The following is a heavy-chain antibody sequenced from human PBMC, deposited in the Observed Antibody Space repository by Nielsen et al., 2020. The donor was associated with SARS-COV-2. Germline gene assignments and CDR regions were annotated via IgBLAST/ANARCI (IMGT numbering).Heavy chain of an antibody. CDR3: ARGSDEGLAL. Sequence: SETLSLTCTVSGGAISSYYWTWIRQPPEKGLEWIAYIYDSGNTNYNPSLKSRVTISVDTSRNQFSLKLTSVTAADTAVYYCARGSDEGLALWGLGTLVTVSS. V-gene: IGHV4-59*13. J-gene: IGHJ4*02. CDR1: GGAISSYY. D-gene: IGHD3-3*01. CDR2: IYDSGNT.